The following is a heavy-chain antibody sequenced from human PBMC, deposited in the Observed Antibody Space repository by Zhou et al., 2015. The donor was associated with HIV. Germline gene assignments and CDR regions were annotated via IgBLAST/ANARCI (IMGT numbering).Heavy chain of an antibody. V-gene: IGHV3-9*01. CDR2: VSWNSGTK. Sequence: EVQLVESGGRLGRAWGGSLRLSCAVSGFTFDDYAMHWVRQPPGKGLEWVSSVSWNSGTKGYADSVKGRFTISRDNAKNSVSLQMHSLRVDDTAIYYCARGGLTLVRDPLFDMWGQGAMVTVSS. D-gene: IGHD3-10*01. J-gene: IGHJ3*02. CDR1: GFTFDDYA. CDR3: ARGGLTLVRDPLFDM.